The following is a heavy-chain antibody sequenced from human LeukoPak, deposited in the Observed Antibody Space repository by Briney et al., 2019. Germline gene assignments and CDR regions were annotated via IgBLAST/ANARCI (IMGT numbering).Heavy chain of an antibody. D-gene: IGHD2-2*01. CDR2: ISGSGGGT. CDR3: AKLPPPYCSSTSCPDY. CDR1: GFTFSRYA. V-gene: IGHV3-23*01. J-gene: IGHJ4*02. Sequence: GGSLGLFCAASGFTFSRYAMSWVRQAPGKGLEWVSAISGSGGGTYYADSVKGRFTISRDNSKNTLYLQMNSLRAEDTAVYYCAKLPPPYCSSTSCPDYWGQGTLVTVSS.